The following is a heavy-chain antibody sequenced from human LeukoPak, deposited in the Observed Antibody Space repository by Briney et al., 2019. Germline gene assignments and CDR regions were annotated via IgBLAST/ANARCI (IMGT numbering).Heavy chain of an antibody. Sequence: SETLSLTCTVSGGSISGYYGSSIRQPPAKGLEWIGYIYINETTNYNPSLKRRDTISLDTSNNHFPLNPTPVTAADTPVYYCARRGTSWYDWFDPWGQGTLVTVSS. CDR2: IYINETT. CDR3: ARRGTSWYDWFDP. CDR1: GGSISGYY. V-gene: IGHV4-59*08. J-gene: IGHJ5*02. D-gene: IGHD6-13*01.